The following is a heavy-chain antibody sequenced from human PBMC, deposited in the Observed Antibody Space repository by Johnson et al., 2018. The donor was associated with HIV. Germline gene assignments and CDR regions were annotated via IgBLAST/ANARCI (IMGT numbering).Heavy chain of an antibody. CDR2: IKQDGPES. D-gene: IGHD5-12*01. CDR1: GFMFRSFW. CDR3: ARYPIRDDAFDV. V-gene: IGHV3-7*01. J-gene: IGHJ3*01. Sequence: VQLVESGGGLVRPGGSLRLSCAASGFMFRSFWMTWVRQAPGLGLEWVAHIKQDGPESYYVDSVKGRFTISSDNAKNLLYLQMNSLRVEDTAVYYCARYPIRDDAFDVWGQGTMVTVSS.